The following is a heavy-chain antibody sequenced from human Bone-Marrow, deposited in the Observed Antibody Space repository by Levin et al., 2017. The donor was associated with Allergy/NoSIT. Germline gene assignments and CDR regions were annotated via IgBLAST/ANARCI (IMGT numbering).Heavy chain of an antibody. V-gene: IGHV3-23*01. CDR3: AKDQLFSRYSSGWTPIDY. Sequence: GESLKISCAASGFTFSSYAMSWVRQAPGKGLEWVSAISGSGGSTYYADSVKGRFTISRDNSKNTLYLQMNSLRAEDTAVYYCAKDQLFSRYSSGWTPIDYWGQGTLVTVSS. CDR1: GFTFSSYA. CDR2: ISGSGGST. D-gene: IGHD6-19*01. J-gene: IGHJ4*02.